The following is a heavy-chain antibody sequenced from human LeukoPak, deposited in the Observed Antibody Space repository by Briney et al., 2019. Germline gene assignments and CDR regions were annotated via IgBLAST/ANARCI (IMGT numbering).Heavy chain of an antibody. Sequence: RASGPTLVNPTQTLTLTCTFSGFSLSTRGMCVSWIRQPPGKALEWLSRIDWDADKYYSTSLRTRLTISKDTSKNQVVLTMTNMDPVDTATYYCARIGGSRYYFDYWGQGTLVTVSS. CDR2: IDWDADK. CDR1: GFSLSTRGMC. D-gene: IGHD1-26*01. J-gene: IGHJ4*02. V-gene: IGHV2-70*11. CDR3: ARIGGSRYYFDY.